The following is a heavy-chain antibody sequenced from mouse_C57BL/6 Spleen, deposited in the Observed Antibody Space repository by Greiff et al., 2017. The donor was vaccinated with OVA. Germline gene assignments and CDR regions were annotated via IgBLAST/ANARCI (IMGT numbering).Heavy chain of an antibody. CDR2: IYPRSGNT. CDR3: ARTTVVATDYYAMDY. V-gene: IGHV1-81*01. D-gene: IGHD1-1*01. Sequence: QVHVKQSGAELARPGASVKLSCKASGYTFTSYGISWVKQRTGQGLEWIGEIYPRSGNTYYNEKFKGKATLTADKSSSTAYMELRSLTSEDSAVYFCARTTVVATDYYAMDYWGQGTSVTVSS. CDR1: GYTFTSYG. J-gene: IGHJ4*01.